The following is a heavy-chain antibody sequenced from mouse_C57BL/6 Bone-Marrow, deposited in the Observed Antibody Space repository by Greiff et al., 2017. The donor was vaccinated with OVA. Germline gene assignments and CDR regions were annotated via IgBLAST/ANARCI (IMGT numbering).Heavy chain of an antibody. D-gene: IGHD1-1*01. CDR1: GYTFTSYW. V-gene: IGHV1-69*01. CDR2: IDPSDSYT. Sequence: QVQLQQPGAELVMPGASVKLSCKASGYTFTSYWMHWVKQRPGQGLEWIGEIDPSDSYTNYNQKFKGKSTLTVDKSSSTAYMQLSSLTSEDSAVYYCARTNLLPWYFDGWGTGTTVTVSS. J-gene: IGHJ1*03. CDR3: ARTNLLPWYFDG.